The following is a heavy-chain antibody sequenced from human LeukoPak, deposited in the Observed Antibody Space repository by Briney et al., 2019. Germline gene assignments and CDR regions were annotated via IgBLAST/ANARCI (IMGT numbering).Heavy chain of an antibody. Sequence: SVKVSCKASGGTFSSYAISWVRQAPGQGLEWMGRIIPILGIANYAQKFQGRVTITADKSTSTAYMELSSLRSDDTAVYYCATLQTLHLYLWGQGTLVTVSS. D-gene: IGHD2/OR15-2a*01. V-gene: IGHV1-69*04. CDR1: GGTFSSYA. CDR3: ATLQTLHLYL. J-gene: IGHJ4*02. CDR2: IIPILGIA.